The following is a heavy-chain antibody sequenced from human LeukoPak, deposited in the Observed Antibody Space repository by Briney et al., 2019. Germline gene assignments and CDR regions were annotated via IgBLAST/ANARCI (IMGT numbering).Heavy chain of an antibody. D-gene: IGHD6-13*01. V-gene: IGHV1-18*01. Sequence: GASVKVSCKASGYTFTSYAISWVRQAPGQGLEWMGWISPYNGDTNYAQKLQGRVTMTTDTSTSTAYMELRSLRSDDTAVYYCARDPNRYAAAHPFDYWGQGTLVTVSS. CDR1: GYTFTSYA. CDR3: ARDPNRYAAAHPFDY. CDR2: ISPYNGDT. J-gene: IGHJ4*02.